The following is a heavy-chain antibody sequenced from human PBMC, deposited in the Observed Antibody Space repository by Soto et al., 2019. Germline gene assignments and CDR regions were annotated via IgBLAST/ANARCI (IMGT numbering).Heavy chain of an antibody. CDR1: GFTFSSYW. CDR2: INSDGSST. J-gene: IGHJ4*02. Sequence: EVQLVESGGGLVQPGGSLRLSCAASGFTFSSYWMHWVRQAPGKGLVWVSRINSDGSSTRYADSVKGRFTISRDNAKNTLYLQMNSLSAEDTAVYYCVRTSLVVAAATREDYWGQGTLVTVSS. D-gene: IGHD2-15*01. V-gene: IGHV3-74*01. CDR3: VRTSLVVAAATREDY.